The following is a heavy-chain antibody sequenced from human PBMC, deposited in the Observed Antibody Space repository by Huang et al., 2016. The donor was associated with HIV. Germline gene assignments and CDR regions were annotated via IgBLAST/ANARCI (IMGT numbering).Heavy chain of an antibody. V-gene: IGHV3-74*01. Sequence: EEHLVESGGGLVQPGGSLRLSCEASGFKFSNYWMQWVRQAPGKGGSGVSRIKIDGRTTDYADSVKGRFTISRDNAKNTLYLQMSSLTAEDTAIYYCARAGGFEIWGQGTVVTVSS. CDR3: ARAGGFEI. D-gene: IGHD2-15*01. J-gene: IGHJ3*02. CDR2: IKIDGRTT. CDR1: GFKFSNYW.